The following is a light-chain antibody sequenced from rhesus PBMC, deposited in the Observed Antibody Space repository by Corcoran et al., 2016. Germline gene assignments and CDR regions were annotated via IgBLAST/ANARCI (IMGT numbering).Light chain of an antibody. CDR1: QSLLDSEDGNTY. CDR2: EVS. V-gene: IGKV2-104*02. Sequence: DIVMTQTPLSLPVTPGEPASISCRSSQSLLDSEDGNTYLDWYLQKPGQSPQLLIYEVSTRDSGVPERFSGSGSDTDFTLKISRVEADDVGVYYCLPALEFPRTFGQGTKLEIK. J-gene: IGKJ1*01. CDR3: LPALEFPRT.